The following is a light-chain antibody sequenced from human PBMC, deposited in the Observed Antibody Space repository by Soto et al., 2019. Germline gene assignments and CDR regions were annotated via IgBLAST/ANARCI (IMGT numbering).Light chain of an antibody. CDR3: QQSYDVRPS. CDR1: QSLSDY. Sequence: DIQMTQSPSSLSADVGDRVTITCRASQSLSDYLNWYQQKPGKAPNLLIHGASTLQGGVPSRFSGGGSGTEFTLTISSLQPEDFATYYCQQSYDVRPSFGGGTKV. J-gene: IGKJ4*01. CDR2: GAS. V-gene: IGKV1-39*01.